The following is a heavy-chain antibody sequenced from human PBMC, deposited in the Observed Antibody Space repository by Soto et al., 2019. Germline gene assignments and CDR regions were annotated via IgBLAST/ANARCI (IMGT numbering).Heavy chain of an antibody. Sequence: LRLSCAASGFTFSSYGMHWVRQAPGKGLEWVAVIWYDGSNKYYADSVKGRFTISRDNSKNTLYLQMNSLRAEDTAVYYCARSWVVPAADFDYWGQGTLVTVSS. V-gene: IGHV3-33*01. D-gene: IGHD2-2*01. CDR1: GFTFSSYG. CDR3: ARSWVVPAADFDY. CDR2: IWYDGSNK. J-gene: IGHJ4*02.